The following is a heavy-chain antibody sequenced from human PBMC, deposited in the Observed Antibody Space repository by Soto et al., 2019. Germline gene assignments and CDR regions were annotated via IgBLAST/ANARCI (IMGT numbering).Heavy chain of an antibody. CDR3: ASSWGNYDSSGYYV. CDR2: IDPSDSYT. J-gene: IGHJ4*02. CDR1: GYSFTSYW. V-gene: IGHV5-10-1*01. Sequence: GESLKISCKGSGYSFTSYWISWVRQMPGKGLEWMGRIDPSDSYTNYSPSFQGHVTISADKSISTAYLQWSSLKASDTAMYYCASSWGNYDSSGYYVWGQGTLVTVSS. D-gene: IGHD3-22*01.